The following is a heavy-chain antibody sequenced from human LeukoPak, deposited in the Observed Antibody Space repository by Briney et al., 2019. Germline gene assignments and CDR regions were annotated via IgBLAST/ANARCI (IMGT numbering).Heavy chain of an antibody. Sequence: GGSLRLSCAASGFSFSSYAMNWVRQAPGKGLEWVAGISESGGVTYYADSAKGRFTISRDNSKNTVYLQMNSLRAEDTAVYYCAKDQHPIPFDYWGQGTLVTVSS. CDR3: AKDQHPIPFDY. CDR2: ISESGGVT. CDR1: GFSFSSYA. J-gene: IGHJ4*02. V-gene: IGHV3-23*01. D-gene: IGHD2-21*01.